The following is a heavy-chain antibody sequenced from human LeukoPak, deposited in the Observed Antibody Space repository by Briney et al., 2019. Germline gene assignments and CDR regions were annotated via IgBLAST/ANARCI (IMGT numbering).Heavy chain of an antibody. CDR2: LYASGIT. J-gene: IGHJ4*02. CDR1: GFGVSVNY. CDR3: AAKGNGYTGIYVFAH. Sequence: GGSLRLSCAASGFGVSVNYMSWVRQAPGKGLEWVSVLYASGITKYADSVKGRFTISRDASDNTLNLQMNDLGAEDSAVYYCAAKGNGYTGIYVFAHWGQGTLVTVSA. D-gene: IGHD1-26*01. V-gene: IGHV3-66*01.